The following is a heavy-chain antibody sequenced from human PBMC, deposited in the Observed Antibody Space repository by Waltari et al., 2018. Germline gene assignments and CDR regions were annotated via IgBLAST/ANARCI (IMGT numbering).Heavy chain of an antibody. J-gene: IGHJ4*02. Sequence: QVQLVQSGAEVKKPGASVKVPCKASGYTFTRYGINWVRQAPGQGLEWMGLISAYNGYKNYAQKVQGRVTMTTDTSTSTAYMELRSLRSDDTAVYYCARVGDDFWSGYFDYWGQGTLVTVSS. CDR3: ARVGDDFWSGYFDY. D-gene: IGHD3-3*01. CDR2: ISAYNGYK. CDR1: GYTFTRYG. V-gene: IGHV1-18*04.